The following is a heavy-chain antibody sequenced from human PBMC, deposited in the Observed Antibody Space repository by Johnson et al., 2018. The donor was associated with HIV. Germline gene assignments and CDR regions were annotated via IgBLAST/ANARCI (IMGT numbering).Heavy chain of an antibody. D-gene: IGHD3-16*01. CDR3: ARDAIRFGGVEFGESVGDAFDM. Sequence: VQLVESGGGLIQPGGSLRLSCAASEFTVSSNYMSWVRQAPGKGLEWVSVIYSGGRTFYADSVKGRFTISRDNSKNTLYLQMNSLRAEDTAVYYCARDAIRFGGVEFGESVGDAFDMWGLGTLVTVSS. V-gene: IGHV3-53*01. CDR1: EFTVSSNY. CDR2: IYSGGRT. J-gene: IGHJ3*02.